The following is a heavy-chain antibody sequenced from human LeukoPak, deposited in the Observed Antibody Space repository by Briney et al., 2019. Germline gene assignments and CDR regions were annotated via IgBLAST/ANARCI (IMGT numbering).Heavy chain of an antibody. CDR3: ARDHVVPGDY. CDR1: GGTFSSYT. J-gene: IGHJ4*02. CDR2: IIPIIGIA. V-gene: IGHV1-69*04. Sequence: SVKVSCKASGGTFSSYTISWVRQAPGQGLEWMGRIIPIIGIANYVQKFQGRVTITVDKSTSTAYMELRILRSDDTAVYYCARDHVVPGDYWGQGTLVTVSS. D-gene: IGHD2-15*01.